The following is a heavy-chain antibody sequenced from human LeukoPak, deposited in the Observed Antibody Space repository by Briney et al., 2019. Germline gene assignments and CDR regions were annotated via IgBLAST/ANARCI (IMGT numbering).Heavy chain of an antibody. J-gene: IGHJ4*02. V-gene: IGHV3-53*05. CDR3: ARDRVGAAAGKGFDY. CDR2: IYSGGST. Sequence: GGSLRLSCAASGFTVSSNYMSWVRQAPGKGLEWVSVIYSGGSTYYADSVKGRFTISRDNSKNTLYLQMNSLRAEDTAVYYCARDRVGAAAGKGFDYCGQGTLVTVSS. CDR1: GFTVSSNY. D-gene: IGHD6-13*01.